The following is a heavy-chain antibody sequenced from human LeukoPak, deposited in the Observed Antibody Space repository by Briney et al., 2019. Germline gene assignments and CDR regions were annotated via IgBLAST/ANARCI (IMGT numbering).Heavy chain of an antibody. J-gene: IGHJ3*02. CDR2: IFYSGNT. D-gene: IGHD3-22*01. Sequence: PSETLSLTCTVSGGSTSSSSYYWGWIRQPPGMGLEWIGNIFYSGNTYYNPSLKSRVTISVDTSKNQFSLKLNSVTAADTAVYYCARESYYDSSGYSHDAFDIWGQGTMVTVSS. CDR1: GGSTSSSSYY. CDR3: ARESYYDSSGYSHDAFDI. V-gene: IGHV4-39*07.